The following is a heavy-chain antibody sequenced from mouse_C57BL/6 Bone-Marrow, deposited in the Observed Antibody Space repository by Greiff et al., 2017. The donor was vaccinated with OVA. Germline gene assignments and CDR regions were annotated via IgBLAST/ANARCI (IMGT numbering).Heavy chain of an antibody. Sequence: QVQLQQSGPGLVQPSQSLSITCTVSGFSLTSYGVHWVRQSPGKGLEWLGVIWSGGSTDYNAAFISRLSISKDNSKGQVFFKMNSLQADDTAIYYCARMGTWFAYWGQGTLVTVSA. CDR3: ARMGTWFAY. CDR1: GFSLTSYG. D-gene: IGHD4-1*01. V-gene: IGHV2-2*01. J-gene: IGHJ3*01. CDR2: IWSGGST.